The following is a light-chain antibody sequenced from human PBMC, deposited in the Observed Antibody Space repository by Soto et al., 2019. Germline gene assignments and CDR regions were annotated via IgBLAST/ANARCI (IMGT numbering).Light chain of an antibody. CDR1: QGVSSY. V-gene: IGKV3D-11*01. CDR3: QQYNQWPGT. J-gene: IGKJ1*01. Sequence: EIVLTQSPGTLSLSPGERATLYCRASQGVSSYLAWYQQTPGQAPRLLIYDASNRATGIPARFSGSGPGTDFTLTISSLEPEDFAVYHCQQYNQWPGTFGQGTKVDIK. CDR2: DAS.